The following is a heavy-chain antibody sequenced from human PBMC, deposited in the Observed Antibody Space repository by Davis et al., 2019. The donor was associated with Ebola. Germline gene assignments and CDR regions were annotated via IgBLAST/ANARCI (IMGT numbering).Heavy chain of an antibody. J-gene: IGHJ6*02. Sequence: GESLKISCAASGFTFSSYAMSWVRQAPGSGLEWVAIIRQDGSEKKYVDSVKGRFTISRDNAKNSLFLQMNSLRAEDTALYYCTRGLYGYGMDVWGPGTTVTVSS. CDR2: IRQDGSEK. V-gene: IGHV3-7*01. D-gene: IGHD2-8*01. CDR3: TRGLYGYGMDV. CDR1: GFTFSSYA.